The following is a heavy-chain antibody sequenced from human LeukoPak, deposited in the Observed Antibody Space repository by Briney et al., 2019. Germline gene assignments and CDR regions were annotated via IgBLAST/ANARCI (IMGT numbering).Heavy chain of an antibody. J-gene: IGHJ4*02. V-gene: IGHV3-23*01. CDR1: GFTFSSYA. CDR2: ISGSGGST. CDR3: AKYRSSWNGDFDY. Sequence: PGGTLTLTCTASGFTFSSYAMSWVRQAPGNGLEWISPISGSGGSTYYADSVKGRFTISRDNSKNTLYLQMNSLRAEDTAVHYCAKYRSSWNGDFDYWGQGTLVTVSS. D-gene: IGHD6-13*01.